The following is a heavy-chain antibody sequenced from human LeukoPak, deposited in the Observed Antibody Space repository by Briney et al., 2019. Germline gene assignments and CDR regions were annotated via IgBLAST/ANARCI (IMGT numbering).Heavy chain of an antibody. CDR1: GGTFSSYA. V-gene: IGHV1-69*13. Sequence: SVKVSCKASGGTFSSYAISWVRQAPGQGLEWMGGIIPIFGTANYAQKFQGRVTITADESTSTAYMELSSLRSEDTAVYYCARDQDYYDSSGLKGFDYWGQGTLVTVSS. J-gene: IGHJ4*02. CDR2: IIPIFGTA. CDR3: ARDQDYYDSSGLKGFDY. D-gene: IGHD3-22*01.